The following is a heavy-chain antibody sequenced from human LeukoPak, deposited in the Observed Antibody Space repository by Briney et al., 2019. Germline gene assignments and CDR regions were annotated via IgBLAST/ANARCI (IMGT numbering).Heavy chain of an antibody. CDR1: GFIFSSYG. J-gene: IGHJ4*02. Sequence: GGSLSLSCAASGFIFSSYGMHWVRQAPGKGLEWVANIKEDGSDKYYVDSVKGRFSISKDNAKNSLYLQMNSLRVEDTAVYYCVPLNWNPPGDFDRWGQGTLVTVSS. V-gene: IGHV3-7*01. D-gene: IGHD1-20*01. CDR3: VPLNWNPPGDFDR. CDR2: IKEDGSDK.